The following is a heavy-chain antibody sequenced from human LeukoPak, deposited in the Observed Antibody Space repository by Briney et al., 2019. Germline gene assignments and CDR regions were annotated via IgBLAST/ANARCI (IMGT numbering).Heavy chain of an antibody. CDR1: GDSVSSNSAA. J-gene: IGHJ4*02. V-gene: IGHV6-1*01. D-gene: IGHD1-26*01. CDR2: RYYRSKWHN. CDR3: ARSGGGEIVGATMGCLDY. Sequence: SQTLSLTCAISGDSVSSNSAAWNWLRQSPARGLEWLGRRYYRSKWHNDYAVSVKTRITINPDTSKNPFSLQLTSVTPEDTAVYYCARSGGGEIVGATMGCLDYWGQGTLVTVSS.